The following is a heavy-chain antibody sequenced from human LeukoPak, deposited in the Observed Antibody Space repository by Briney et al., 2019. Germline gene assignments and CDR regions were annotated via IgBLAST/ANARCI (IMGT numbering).Heavy chain of an antibody. Sequence: SETLSLTCTVSGASFSSSSYYWVWVRQPPGKGLQWIGSLYYDGRTYYNPSLKSRATMSVGTSRNQFSLNLSSVTAADTALYYCTRRGHVVAPHWGQGTLVTVSS. D-gene: IGHD2-15*01. J-gene: IGHJ4*02. CDR1: GASFSSSSYY. CDR2: LYYDGRT. V-gene: IGHV4-39*01. CDR3: TRRGHVVAPH.